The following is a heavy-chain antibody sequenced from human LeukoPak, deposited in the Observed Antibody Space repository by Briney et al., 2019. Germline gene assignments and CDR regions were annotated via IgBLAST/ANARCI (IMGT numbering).Heavy chain of an antibody. CDR1: GFTFSSYG. Sequence: GGSLRLSCAASGFTFSSYGMHWVRQAPGKGLEWVAFIRYDGSNKYYADSVKGRFTISRDNSKNTLYLHVNSLRAEDTAIYYCAKNGDRGAYCSGGSCYPYYYYYMDVWGKGTTVTISS. CDR2: IRYDGSNK. J-gene: IGHJ6*03. CDR3: AKNGDRGAYCSGGSCYPYYYYYMDV. V-gene: IGHV3-30*02. D-gene: IGHD2-15*01.